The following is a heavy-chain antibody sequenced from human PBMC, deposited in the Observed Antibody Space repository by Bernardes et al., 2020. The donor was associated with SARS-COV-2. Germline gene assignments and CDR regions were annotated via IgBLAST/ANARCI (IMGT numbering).Heavy chain of an antibody. CDR3: VRGDYSRRYYY. CDR1: GGSINSVY. D-gene: IGHD1-26*01. J-gene: IGHJ4*02. CDR2: KYYSGST. Sequence: SETLSLTCTVSGGSINSVYWSWIRQPPGKGLEWIGFKYYSGSTYYSPSLRGRVTISGDTSKSQFSLNLSSVTAADTAVYYCVRGDYSRRYYYWGQGTLVTVSS. V-gene: IGHV4-59*12.